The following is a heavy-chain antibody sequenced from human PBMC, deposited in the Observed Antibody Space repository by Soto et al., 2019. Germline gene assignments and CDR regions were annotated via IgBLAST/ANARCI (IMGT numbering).Heavy chain of an antibody. V-gene: IGHV1-18*01. D-gene: IGHD6-13*01. CDR1: GYTFTSYG. J-gene: IGHJ4*02. CDR3: ARLITAAGYLYYFDY. Sequence: QVQLVQSGAEVKKPGASVKVSCKASGYTFTSYGISWVRQAPGQGLEWMGWISAYNGNTNYAQKLQGRVTMTTDTSTCTAYMELRSLRSDDTAVYYCARLITAAGYLYYFDYWGQGTLVTVSS. CDR2: ISAYNGNT.